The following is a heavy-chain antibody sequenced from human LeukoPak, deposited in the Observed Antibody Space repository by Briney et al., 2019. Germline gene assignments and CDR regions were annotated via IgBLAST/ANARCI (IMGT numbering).Heavy chain of an antibody. CDR2: ISSGSNYI. V-gene: IGHV3-21*01. J-gene: IGHJ4*02. CDR1: GFTFSSYS. D-gene: IGHD6-13*01. Sequence: GGSLRLSCAASGFTFSSYSMNWVRQAPGKGLEWVSSISSGSNYIYYADSVKGRFTISRDNAKNSLYMQMNSLRAEDTAVYYCAKDAAAGRPFDYWGQGTLVTVSS. CDR3: AKDAAAGRPFDY.